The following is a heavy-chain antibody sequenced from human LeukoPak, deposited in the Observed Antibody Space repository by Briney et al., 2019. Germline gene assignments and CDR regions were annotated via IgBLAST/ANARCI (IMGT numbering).Heavy chain of an antibody. D-gene: IGHD3-3*01. CDR2: IYYSGST. Sequence: PSETLSLTRIVSGGSINSYYWSWIRQPPGKGLEWIGYIYYSGSTNYNPSLKSRVTISADTSKNQFSLKLSSVTAADTAAYYCARGVRFFHYGMDVWGTGTTVTVSS. V-gene: IGHV4-59*01. CDR3: ARGVRFFHYGMDV. J-gene: IGHJ6*04. CDR1: GGSINSYY.